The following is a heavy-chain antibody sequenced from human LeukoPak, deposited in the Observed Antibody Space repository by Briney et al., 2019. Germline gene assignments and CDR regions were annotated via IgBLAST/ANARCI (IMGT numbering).Heavy chain of an antibody. Sequence: ASVTVSCKASGSTFTGYFIHWVRQAPAQGLEWMGWLNPNSGGKNNAKKFQDRVTMTRDTTISKDYAKLRRTRTADTAVYDCAGRNVYCSSSSGYFNWGQGTLVTVSS. J-gene: IGHJ4*02. CDR3: AGRNVYCSSSSGYFN. CDR2: LNPNSGGK. D-gene: IGHD2-2*01. V-gene: IGHV1-2*02. CDR1: GSTFTGYF.